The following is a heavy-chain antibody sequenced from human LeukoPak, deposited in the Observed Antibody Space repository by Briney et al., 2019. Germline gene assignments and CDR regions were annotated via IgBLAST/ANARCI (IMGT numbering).Heavy chain of an antibody. V-gene: IGHV4-39*07. J-gene: IGHJ6*03. Sequence: PSETLPLTCSVSSGSIITGEYFWGWIRQPPGKGLEWIGNIFYSGSTYYNPSLQSRVTMSVDTSKNQFFLKMTSVTAADTAVYYCARVPCSTRLYYMDVWGKGATVTVSS. CDR3: ARVPCSTRLYYMDV. D-gene: IGHD2-2*01. CDR2: IFYSGST. CDR1: SGSIITGEYF.